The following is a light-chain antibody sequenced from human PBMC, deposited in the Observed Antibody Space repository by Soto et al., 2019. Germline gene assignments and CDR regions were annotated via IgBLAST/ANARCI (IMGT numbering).Light chain of an antibody. Sequence: DIQITQSPSSLSASVGDRVTIACRAIQGISNYLAWYQQKPGKVPRLLIFAASTLQSGAPSRFRGAGSETDFTLTINGLQPEDVATYYCQKYNSAPWTFGQGTKVDIK. CDR3: QKYNSAPWT. CDR1: QGISNY. V-gene: IGKV1-27*01. J-gene: IGKJ1*01. CDR2: AAS.